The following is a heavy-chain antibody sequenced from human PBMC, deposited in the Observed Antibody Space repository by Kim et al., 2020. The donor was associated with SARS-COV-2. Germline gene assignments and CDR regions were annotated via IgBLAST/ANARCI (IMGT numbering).Heavy chain of an antibody. CDR2: T. CDR3: TKPRAWANTFDV. V-gene: IGHV4-39*01. J-gene: IGHJ3*01. D-gene: IGHD2-8*01. Sequence: TFCNPSLRSSITMSQDTSKTQFSLRLSSVTAADTAVYYCTKPRAWANTFDVWGRGTMVTVSS.